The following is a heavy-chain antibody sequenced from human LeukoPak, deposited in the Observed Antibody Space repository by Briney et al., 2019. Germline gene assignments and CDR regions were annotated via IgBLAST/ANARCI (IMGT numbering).Heavy chain of an antibody. J-gene: IGHJ3*02. V-gene: IGHV3-15*01. CDR2: IKSKTDGGTT. CDR3: TTVVVVVAATTENPESAAFDI. Sequence: GGSLRLYCAASGFTFSNAWMSWVRQAPGKGLEWVGRIKSKTDGGTTDYAAPVKGRFTISRDDSKNTLYLQMNSLKTEDTAVYYCTTVVVVVAATTENPESAAFDIWGQGTMVTVSS. CDR1: GFTFSNAW. D-gene: IGHD2-15*01.